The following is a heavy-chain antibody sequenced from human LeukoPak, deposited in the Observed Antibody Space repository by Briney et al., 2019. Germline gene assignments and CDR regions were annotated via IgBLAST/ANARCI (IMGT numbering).Heavy chain of an antibody. D-gene: IGHD3-22*01. Sequence: GGSLRLSCAASGFTFSSYEMNWVRQAPGKGLEWVSYISSSGSTIYYADSVKGRFTISRDNAKNSLYLQMNSLRAEDTAVYYCAAGGYYDSSGYYYRPFDYWGQGTLVTVSS. CDR2: ISSSGSTI. V-gene: IGHV3-48*03. CDR3: AAGGYYDSSGYYYRPFDY. CDR1: GFTFSSYE. J-gene: IGHJ4*02.